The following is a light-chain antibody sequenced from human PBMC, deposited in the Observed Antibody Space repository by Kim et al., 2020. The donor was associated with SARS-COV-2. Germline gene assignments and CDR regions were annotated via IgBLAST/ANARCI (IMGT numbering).Light chain of an antibody. CDR3: HHLSYLPYYG. V-gene: IGKV3D-20*02. CDR1: GSMSAGY. CDR2: DTS. J-gene: IGKJ2*01. Sequence: PRARPTRNCRASGSMSAGYLSSCQQKTGQSPRLLMHDTSTMTTCITDMFTGSKSGTDFSITIQRLEPEDSAIYYCHHLSYLPYYGFGQGTKLEI.